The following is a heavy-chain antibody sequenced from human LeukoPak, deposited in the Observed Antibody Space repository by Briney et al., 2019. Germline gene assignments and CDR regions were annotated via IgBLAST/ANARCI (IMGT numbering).Heavy chain of an antibody. CDR2: ITVASGNT. CDR1: GFNFITSS. J-gene: IGHJ4*02. Sequence: GASVTVSCTTFGFNFITSSIYWVRQAPGQRLEWLGWITVASGNTRYSDNLQGRVTLTRDTSANTLYLDLSDLRSEDTAVYYCVAGTLGYWGQGTLVTVS. V-gene: IGHV1-3*01. D-gene: IGHD3-3*01. CDR3: VAGTLGY.